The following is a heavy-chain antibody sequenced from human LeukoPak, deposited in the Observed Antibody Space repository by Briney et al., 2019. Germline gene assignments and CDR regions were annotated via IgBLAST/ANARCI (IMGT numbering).Heavy chain of an antibody. CDR2: IYYSGST. CDR1: GGSISSSSYY. V-gene: IGHV4-39*01. CDR3: ARGASSGSYYQYYFDY. Sequence: SETLSLTCTVSGGSISSSSYYWGWIRQPPGKGLEWIGSIYYSGSTYYNPSLKSRVTISVDTSKNQFSLKLSSVTAADTAVYYCARGASSGSYYQYYFDYWGQGTLVTVSS. J-gene: IGHJ4*02. D-gene: IGHD3-10*01.